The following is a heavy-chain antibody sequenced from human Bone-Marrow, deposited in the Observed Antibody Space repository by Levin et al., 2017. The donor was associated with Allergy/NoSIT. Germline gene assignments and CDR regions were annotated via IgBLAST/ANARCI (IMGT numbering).Heavy chain of an antibody. CDR2: SRGKAYRYTT. CDR1: GFTPSDHY. Sequence: GGSLRLSCAVSGFTPSDHYVDWVRQTPGKGLEWVGRSRGKAYRYTTEYAASVKGRFSISRDDSKNSLYLQMNSLKTEDTAMYYCARGPRCSGGRCPGPFDRWGQGTLVTVSS. J-gene: IGHJ4*02. CDR3: ARGPRCSGGRCPGPFDR. D-gene: IGHD2-15*01. V-gene: IGHV3-72*01.